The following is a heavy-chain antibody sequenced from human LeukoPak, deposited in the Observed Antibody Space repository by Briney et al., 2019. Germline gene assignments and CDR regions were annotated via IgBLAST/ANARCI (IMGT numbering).Heavy chain of an antibody. D-gene: IGHD6-13*01. V-gene: IGHV3-48*01. Sequence: GGSLRLSCAASGFTFSTYGMNWVRQAPGRGLEWLSYISSTSGTIYYTDSVKGRFTISRDSAKKSLYLQMNSLRAEDTAVYYCARDSTAVGGAFDCWGQGTLVTVSS. CDR3: ARDSTAVGGAFDC. J-gene: IGHJ4*02. CDR2: ISSTSGTI. CDR1: GFTFSTYG.